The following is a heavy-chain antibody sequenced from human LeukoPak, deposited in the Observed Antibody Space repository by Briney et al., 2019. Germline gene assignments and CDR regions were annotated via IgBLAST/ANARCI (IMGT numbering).Heavy chain of an antibody. Sequence: SETLSLTCTVSGGSISSYYWSWIRQPPGKGLEWIGYIYYSGSTNYNPSLTSRVTISVDTSKNQFSLKLSSVTAADTAVYYCARRRYSSGSFGYWGQGTLVTVSS. CDR2: IYYSGST. CDR3: ARRRYSSGSFGY. J-gene: IGHJ4*02. V-gene: IGHV4-59*08. D-gene: IGHD3-22*01. CDR1: GGSISSYY.